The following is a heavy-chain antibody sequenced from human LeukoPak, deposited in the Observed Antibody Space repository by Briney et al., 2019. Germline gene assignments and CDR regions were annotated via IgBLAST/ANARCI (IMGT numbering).Heavy chain of an antibody. CDR2: IYSGGST. D-gene: IGHD6-19*01. CDR3: ARDRQWLVRGLYYYGMDV. J-gene: IGHJ6*02. Sequence: PGGSLRLSCAASGFTVSSNYMSWVRQAPGKGLEWVSVIYSGGSTYYADSVKGRFTISRDNSKNTLYLQMNSLRAEDTAVYYCARDRQWLVRGLYYYGMDVWGQGTTVTVSS. CDR1: GFTVSSNY. V-gene: IGHV3-66*02.